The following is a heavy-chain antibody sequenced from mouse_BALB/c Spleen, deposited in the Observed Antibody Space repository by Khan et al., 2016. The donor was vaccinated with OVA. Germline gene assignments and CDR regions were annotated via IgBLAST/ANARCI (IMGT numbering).Heavy chain of an antibody. CDR3: ARPPYCSYVMAY. Sequence: QIQLVQSGPEVKKPGETVKISCKASGYTFTNYGMNWVKQAPGKGLKWMGWINTYTGEPTYADDFKGRFAFSLETSASTAYLQINNLKNEDTATYLGARPPYCSYVMAYWSQGTSVTVSS. CDR1: GYTFTNYG. D-gene: IGHD2-10*01. J-gene: IGHJ4*01. V-gene: IGHV9-3-1*01. CDR2: INTYTGEP.